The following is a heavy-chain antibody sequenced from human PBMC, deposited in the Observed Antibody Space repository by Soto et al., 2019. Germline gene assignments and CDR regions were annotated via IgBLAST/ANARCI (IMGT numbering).Heavy chain of an antibody. Sequence: SETLSLTCTVSGGSISSGDYYWSWIRQPPGKGLEWIGYIYYSGSTYYNPSLKSRVTISVDTSKNQFSLKLSSVTAADTAVYYCARVPVAFWFDPWGQGTLVTVSS. CDR3: ARVPVAFWFDP. J-gene: IGHJ5*02. CDR2: IYYSGST. CDR1: GGSISSGDYY. D-gene: IGHD2-21*01. V-gene: IGHV4-30-4*01.